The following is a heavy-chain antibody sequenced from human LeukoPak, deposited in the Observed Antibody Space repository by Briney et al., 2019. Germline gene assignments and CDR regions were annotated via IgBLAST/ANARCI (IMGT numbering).Heavy chain of an antibody. CDR2: ITHHGST. D-gene: IGHD4-17*01. CDR3: APIFGDYSDFDS. Sequence: PSETLSLTCAVYGGSFSDYYLRWVRQPAGKGLEWIGEITHHGSTNYNPSLKSRVTILVDTSKSQFSLRLTSVAAADTAVYYCAPIFGDYSDFDSWGQGTLVTVSS. V-gene: IGHV4-34*01. J-gene: IGHJ4*02. CDR1: GGSFSDYY.